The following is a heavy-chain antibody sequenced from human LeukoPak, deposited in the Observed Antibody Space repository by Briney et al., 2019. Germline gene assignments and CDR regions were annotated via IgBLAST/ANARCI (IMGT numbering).Heavy chain of an antibody. CDR2: IYPGDSDT. D-gene: IGHD6-19*01. Sequence: YWSWIRQPPGKGLEWMGIIYPGDSDTRYSPSFQGQVTISADKSISTAYLQWSSLKASDTAMYYCARHAPGGEEQWLVLGYWGQGTLVTVSS. V-gene: IGHV5-51*01. CDR1: YW. J-gene: IGHJ4*02. CDR3: ARHAPGGEEQWLVLGY.